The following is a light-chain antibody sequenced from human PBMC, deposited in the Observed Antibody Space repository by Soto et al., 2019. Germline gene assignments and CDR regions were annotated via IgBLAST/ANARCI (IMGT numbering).Light chain of an antibody. V-gene: IGLV2-14*01. CDR2: DVS. J-gene: IGLJ2*01. CDR3: SSYTSSSTQVV. CDR1: SSDVGGYNY. Sequence: QYALTQPASVSGSPGQSITISCTGNSSDVGGYNYVSWYQQHPGKAPKLMIYDVSNRPSGVSNRFSGSKSGNTASLTISGLQAEDEADYYCSSYTSSSTQVVFGGGTKLTVL.